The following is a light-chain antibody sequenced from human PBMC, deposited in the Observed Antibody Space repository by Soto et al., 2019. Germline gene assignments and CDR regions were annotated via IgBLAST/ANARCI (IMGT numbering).Light chain of an antibody. CDR1: SSTVGGFNV. Sequence: RTQPASVSGSPGQWITISCTGTSSTVGGFNVVSWYQQHPGKAPKVIIYEGIKRPSGVSNRFSGSNSGSTASLTISGLQAEEDADHYCCSYVGATNYVFGTGTKVTAL. V-gene: IGLV2-23*01. CDR3: CSYVGATNYV. CDR2: EGI. J-gene: IGLJ1*01.